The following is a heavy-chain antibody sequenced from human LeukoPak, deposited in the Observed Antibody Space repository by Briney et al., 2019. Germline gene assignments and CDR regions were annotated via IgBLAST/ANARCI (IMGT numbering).Heavy chain of an antibody. CDR2: INHSGST. Sequence: SETLSLTCAVYGGSFSGYYWSWIRQPPGKGLEWIGEINHSGSTNYNPSLKSRVTISVDTSKNQFFLKLSSVTAADTAVYYCARGVYGSGSYFGYWGQGALVTVSS. CDR1: GGSFSGYY. CDR3: ARGVYGSGSYFGY. D-gene: IGHD3-10*01. J-gene: IGHJ4*02. V-gene: IGHV4-34*01.